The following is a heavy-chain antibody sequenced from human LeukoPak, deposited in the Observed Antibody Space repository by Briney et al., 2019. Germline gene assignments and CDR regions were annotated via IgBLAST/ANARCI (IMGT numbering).Heavy chain of an antibody. Sequence: GGSLRLSCAASGSTFSSYAMNWVRQAPGKGLEWVSFISGSGDTTYYAGSVKGRFTISRDSSKNTLYLQMNSLRAEDTAVYYCAKSRGESRGASNYWGQGTLVTVSS. V-gene: IGHV3-23*01. CDR2: ISGSGDTT. J-gene: IGHJ4*02. D-gene: IGHD1-26*01. CDR1: GSTFSSYA. CDR3: AKSRGESRGASNY.